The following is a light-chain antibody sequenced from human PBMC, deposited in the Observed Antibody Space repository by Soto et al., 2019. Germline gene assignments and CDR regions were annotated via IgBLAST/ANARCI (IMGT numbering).Light chain of an antibody. V-gene: IGLV2-14*01. Sequence: QSSLTQPSSVSGSPGQSITISCTGTISDVGGYNYVSWYQQHPGKAPKLMIYEVSNRPSGVSNRFSGSKSGNTASLTISGLQAEDEADYYCSSYTSSSTIYVFGTGTKVNVL. CDR2: EVS. CDR1: ISDVGGYNY. J-gene: IGLJ1*01. CDR3: SSYTSSSTIYV.